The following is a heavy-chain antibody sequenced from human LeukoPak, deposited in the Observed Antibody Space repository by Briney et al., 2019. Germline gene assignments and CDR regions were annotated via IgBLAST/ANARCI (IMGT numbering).Heavy chain of an antibody. CDR1: GGSISSSSYY. V-gene: IGHV4-39*01. Sequence: SETLSLTCTVSGGSISSSSYYWGWIRQPPGKGLEWIGSIYYSGSTYYNPSLKSRVTISVDTSENQFSLKLSSVTAADTAVYYCARQSSSGWYRRGYYFDYWGQGTLVTVSS. D-gene: IGHD6-19*01. CDR2: IYYSGST. J-gene: IGHJ4*02. CDR3: ARQSSSGWYRRGYYFDY.